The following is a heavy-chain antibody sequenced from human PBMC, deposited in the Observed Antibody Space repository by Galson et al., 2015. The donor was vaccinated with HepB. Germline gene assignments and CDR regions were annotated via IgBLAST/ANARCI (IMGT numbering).Heavy chain of an antibody. CDR3: ARRIAAPDPYYYFYMDV. D-gene: IGHD6-13*01. Sequence: TLSLTCTVSGGSISPYSWNWIRQPPGKGLEWIGYIYYSGSTNYNPSLKSRVTLSVDTSKNQLSLKLSSVTAADTAVYYCARRIAAPDPYYYFYMDVWGKGTTVTVSS. CDR1: GGSISPYS. CDR2: IYYSGST. J-gene: IGHJ6*03. V-gene: IGHV4-59*01.